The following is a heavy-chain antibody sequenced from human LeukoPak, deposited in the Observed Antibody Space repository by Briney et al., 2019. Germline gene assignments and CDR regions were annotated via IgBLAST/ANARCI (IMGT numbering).Heavy chain of an antibody. CDR3: ARDPNAGKRKQWLAEYYFDY. V-gene: IGHV4-59*01. D-gene: IGHD6-19*01. J-gene: IGHJ4*02. Sequence: SETLSLTCTVSGDSISGYYWSWIRQPPQKRLEWIAYIYYGGSSHCNPSLKSRVTISETSKNQFSLKLSSVTAADTAVYYCARDPNAGKRKQWLAEYYFDYWGQGTLVTVSS. CDR2: IYYGGSS. CDR1: GDSISGYY.